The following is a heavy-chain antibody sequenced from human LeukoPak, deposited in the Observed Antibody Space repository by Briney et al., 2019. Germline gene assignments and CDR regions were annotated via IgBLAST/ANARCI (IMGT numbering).Heavy chain of an antibody. CDR2: ISSSSSYM. Sequence: ETLSLTCAVYDGSFSGYYWSWIRQPPGKGLEWVSSISSSSSYMYYADSVKGRFTISRDNAKNSLYLQMNSLRAEDTAVYYCARGLCGGDCYDYWGQGNLVTVSS. CDR3: ARGLCGGDCYDY. J-gene: IGHJ4*02. V-gene: IGHV3-21*01. CDR1: DGSFSGYY. D-gene: IGHD2-21*01.